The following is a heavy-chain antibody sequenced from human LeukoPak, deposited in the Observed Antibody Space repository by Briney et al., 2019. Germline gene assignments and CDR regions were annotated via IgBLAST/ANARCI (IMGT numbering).Heavy chain of an antibody. D-gene: IGHD1-14*01. CDR2: IYYSGST. V-gene: IGHV4-59*01. CDR3: ARGRPRATFDY. CDR1: GGSISSYY. J-gene: IGHJ4*02. Sequence: SETLSLTCTVSGGSISSYYWSWIRQPPGKGLEWIGYIYYSGSTNYNPSLKSRVTISVDTSKNQFSLKLSSVTAADTAVYYCARGRPRATFDYWGQGTLVTVSS.